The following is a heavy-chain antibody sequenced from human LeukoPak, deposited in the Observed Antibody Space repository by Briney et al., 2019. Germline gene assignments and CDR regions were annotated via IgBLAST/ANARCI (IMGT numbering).Heavy chain of an antibody. V-gene: IGHV3-23*01. Sequence: GGSLRLSCSASGFTFSCSAMSWVRQAPGKGLEWVSAISNNGGYTYYADSVQGRFTISRDNSKSTLCLQMNSLRAEDTAVYYCAKQLGYCSDGSCYFPYWGQGTLVTVSS. J-gene: IGHJ4*02. CDR1: GFTFSCSA. D-gene: IGHD2-15*01. CDR2: ISNNGGYT. CDR3: AKQLGYCSDGSCYFPY.